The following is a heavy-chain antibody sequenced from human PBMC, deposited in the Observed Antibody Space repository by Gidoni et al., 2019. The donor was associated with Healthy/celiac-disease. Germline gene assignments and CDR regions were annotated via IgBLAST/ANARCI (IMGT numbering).Heavy chain of an antibody. CDR2: ISYYGSHK. CDR3: ARDQLGSSWTFDY. J-gene: IGHJ4*02. V-gene: IGHV3-30-3*01. Sequence: QVQMVESGGGVVQLGRSRRRCCAAAGFTFSSYAMHWVRRAPGKGLEWVSVISYYGSHKYSADSLKCRLPISSANSKNTLYLQMNSLRAEDTAVYYCARDQLGSSWTFDYWGQGTLVTVSS. CDR1: GFTFSSYA. D-gene: IGHD6-13*01.